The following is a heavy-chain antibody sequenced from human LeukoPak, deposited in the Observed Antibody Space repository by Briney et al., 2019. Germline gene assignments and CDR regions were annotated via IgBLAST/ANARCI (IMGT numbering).Heavy chain of an antibody. CDR3: ARAGDGYNSLFDY. J-gene: IGHJ4*02. D-gene: IGHD5-24*01. CDR1: GVSISSGGYY. V-gene: IGHV4-31*03. Sequence: SETLSLACTVSGVSISSGGYYWSWIRQHPGKGLEWIGYIYYSGSTYYNPSLKSRVTISVDTSENQFSLKLSSVTAADTAVYYCARAGDGYNSLFDYWGQGTLVTVSS. CDR2: IYYSGST.